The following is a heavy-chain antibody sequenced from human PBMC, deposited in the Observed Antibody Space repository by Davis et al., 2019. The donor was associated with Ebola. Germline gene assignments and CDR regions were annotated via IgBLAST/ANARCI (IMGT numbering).Heavy chain of an antibody. V-gene: IGHV3-7*03. J-gene: IGHJ4*02. D-gene: IGHD1-26*01. Sequence: GESLKISCAASGLTFSSYWMSWVRQAPGKGLEWVANIKQDGSEKYYVDSVKGRFTISRDNAKNSLYLQMNSLRAEDTAVYYCARDLGSVDFDYWGQGTLVTVSS. CDR2: IKQDGSEK. CDR3: ARDLGSVDFDY. CDR1: GLTFSSYW.